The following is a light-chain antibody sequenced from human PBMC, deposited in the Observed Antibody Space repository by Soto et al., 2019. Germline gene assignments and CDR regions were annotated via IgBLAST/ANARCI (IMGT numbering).Light chain of an antibody. J-gene: IGLJ1*01. Sequence: SALTQLRSVSGSPGQSVTISCTGTSSDVGGYNYVSWYQQHPGKAPKLMIYDVSKRPSGVPDRFSGSKSGNTASLTISGLQAVDEADYYCCSYTGSSTYAFGTGTKVTVL. CDR2: DVS. CDR1: SSDVGGYNY. V-gene: IGLV2-11*01. CDR3: CSYTGSSTYA.